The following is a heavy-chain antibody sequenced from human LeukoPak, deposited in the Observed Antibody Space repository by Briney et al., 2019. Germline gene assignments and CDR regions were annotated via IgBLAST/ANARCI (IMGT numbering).Heavy chain of an antibody. Sequence: SQTLSLTCALSGDSVSSNSATWNWIRQSPSRGLEWLGRTYFRSKWYNDYAVSVKSRITNNPDTSKNQFSLQLNSVTPEDTAAYYCARRGPAGSSSSGMDVWGQGTTVTVSS. CDR1: GDSVSSNSAT. D-gene: IGHD6-6*01. V-gene: IGHV6-1*01. J-gene: IGHJ6*02. CDR3: ARRGPAGSSSSGMDV. CDR2: TYFRSKWYN.